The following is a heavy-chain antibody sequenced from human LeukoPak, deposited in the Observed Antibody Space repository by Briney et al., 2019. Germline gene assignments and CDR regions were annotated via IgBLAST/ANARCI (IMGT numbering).Heavy chain of an antibody. CDR1: GDSISSTSYY. D-gene: IGHD5-12*01. J-gene: IGHJ1*01. Sequence: PSETLSLTCTVSGDSISSTSYYWGCVRQPPGKGLEWIGSIYYSGSTHYNPSLKSRVTISLDTSKNQFFLKLSSVTAADTAVYYCARGATIRYFHDWGQGTLVTVSS. CDR3: ARGATIRYFHD. CDR2: IYYSGST. V-gene: IGHV4-39*07.